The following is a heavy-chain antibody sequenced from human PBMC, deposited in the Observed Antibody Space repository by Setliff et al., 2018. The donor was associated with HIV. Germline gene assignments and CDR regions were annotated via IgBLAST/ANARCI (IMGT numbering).Heavy chain of an antibody. Sequence: ASVKVSCKASGYAFTSHLIQWVRQAPGKGPEWMGVINPSGGSASYAEKFKGRATLTKDTSTTTVFLQLSRLRSEDTAVYYCGRGLGDTSGYYALDHWGQGTLVTVPQ. CDR3: GRGLGDTSGYYALDH. CDR1: GYAFTSHL. V-gene: IGHV1-46*01. J-gene: IGHJ4*02. CDR2: INPSGGSA. D-gene: IGHD3-22*01.